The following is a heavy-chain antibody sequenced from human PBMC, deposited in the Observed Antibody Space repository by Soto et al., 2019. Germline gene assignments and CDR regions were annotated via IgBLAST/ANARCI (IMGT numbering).Heavy chain of an antibody. Sequence: GGSLRLSXAASGFSFRNYGMHWVRQAPGKGLEWVAVISYEGSRISYAASVKGRFTISRDNSKNAVFLQMNRLTPDDTAVYSCAKDHGGGNFFLYFDLWGQGTLVTVSS. V-gene: IGHV3-30*18. CDR3: AKDHGGGNFFLYFDL. J-gene: IGHJ4*02. CDR2: ISYEGSRI. CDR1: GFSFRNYG. D-gene: IGHD2-15*01.